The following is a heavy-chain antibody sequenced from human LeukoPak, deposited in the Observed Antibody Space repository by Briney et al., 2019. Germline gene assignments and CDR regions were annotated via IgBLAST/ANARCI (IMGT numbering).Heavy chain of an antibody. D-gene: IGHD1-20*01. V-gene: IGHV1-2*02. CDR3: ARANIPGNPSRTFDT. CDR2: INPNSGCT. J-gene: IGHJ5*01. CDR1: GYTFTGYY. Sequence: ASVKVSCKASGYTFTGYYMHWVRQAPGQGLEWMGWINPNSGCTNYAQKFQGRVTMTRDTSIRTAYMELSRLRSDDTAVYYCARANIPGNPSRTFDTWGQGTMVTVSS.